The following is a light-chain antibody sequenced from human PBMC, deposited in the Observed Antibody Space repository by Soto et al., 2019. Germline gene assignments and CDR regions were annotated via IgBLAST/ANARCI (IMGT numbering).Light chain of an antibody. CDR1: QSVSSN. CDR3: QQQNNWPPWT. Sequence: EIVMTQSPATLSVSPGERATLSCRASQSVSSNLAWYQQKPGQAPRLLMYGASTRATGIPDRFSGSGSGTEFTLNISSLQSEDYAVYYCQQQNNWPPWTFGQGTKVEIK. J-gene: IGKJ1*01. CDR2: GAS. V-gene: IGKV3-15*01.